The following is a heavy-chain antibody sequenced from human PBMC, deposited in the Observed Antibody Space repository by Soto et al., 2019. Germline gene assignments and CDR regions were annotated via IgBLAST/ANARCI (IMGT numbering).Heavy chain of an antibody. CDR1: GGTFSNYP. Sequence: QVQLVQSGAEVKKPGSSVKVSCKASGGTFSNYPISWVRQAPGQGLEWMGGIIPIFGTVNYAQKFQGRVRIRAEESTSTAYMELSGLSSEATAVYYCARGNRRWLQLWYFDLWGRGTLVTVPS. CDR3: ARGNRRWLQLWYFDL. J-gene: IGHJ2*01. CDR2: IIPIFGTV. D-gene: IGHD5-12*01. V-gene: IGHV1-69*12.